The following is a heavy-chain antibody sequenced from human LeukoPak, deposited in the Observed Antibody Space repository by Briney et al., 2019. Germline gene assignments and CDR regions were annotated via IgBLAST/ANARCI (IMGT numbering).Heavy chain of an antibody. CDR2: MSHSGTT. CDR1: GGSMNTYY. V-gene: IGHV4-4*07. Sequence: SETLSLTCSVSGGSMNTYYWTWLRQPAGKGLEWLGRMSHSGTTNYNSPLYNPSPSSRDTMSVDGAKNQISLRLKSVTTADTANSCAQERDHGYSYGFVLDSWGQGSLVTVSS. D-gene: IGHD5-18*01. J-gene: IGHJ4*02. CDR3: AQERDHGYSYGFVLDS.